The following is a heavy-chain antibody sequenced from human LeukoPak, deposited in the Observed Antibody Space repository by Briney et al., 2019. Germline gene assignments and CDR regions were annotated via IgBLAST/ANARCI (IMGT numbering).Heavy chain of an antibody. Sequence: ASVKVSCKTSGFTFTGYYIHWVRQAPGQGLEWMGWINPHSDGTNYAQKFQGRITLTRGTSITTAYMELRGLTYDDTAVYYCARADRSDWYFGYWGQGTLVTVSS. J-gene: IGHJ4*02. CDR2: INPHSDGT. D-gene: IGHD3-22*01. CDR1: GFTFTGYY. CDR3: ARADRSDWYFGY. V-gene: IGHV1-2*02.